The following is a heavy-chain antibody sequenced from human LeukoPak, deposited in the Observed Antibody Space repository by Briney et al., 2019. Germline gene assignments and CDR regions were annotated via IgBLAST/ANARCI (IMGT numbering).Heavy chain of an antibody. Sequence: PGGSLRLSCTVSGFTVRSNSMSWVRQAPGKGLEWVSFIYSDNTHYSDSVKGRFTISRDNSKNTLYLQMNSLRAEDTAVYYCARRAGAYSHPYDYWGQGTLVTVSS. CDR2: IYSDNT. D-gene: IGHD4/OR15-4a*01. CDR3: ARRAGAYSHPYDY. J-gene: IGHJ4*02. V-gene: IGHV3-53*01. CDR1: GFTVRSNS.